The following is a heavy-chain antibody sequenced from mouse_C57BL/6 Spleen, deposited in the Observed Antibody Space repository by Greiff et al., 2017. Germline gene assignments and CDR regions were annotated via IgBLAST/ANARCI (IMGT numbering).Heavy chain of an antibody. J-gene: IGHJ4*01. CDR2: ISNGGGST. CDR1: GFTFSDYY. CDR3: ARQLTEGAMDY. Sequence: DVKLVESGGGLVQPGGSLKLSCAASGFTFSDYYMYWVRQTPEKRLEWVAYISNGGGSTYYPDTVKGRFTIYRDNAKNTLYLQMSRLKSEDTAMYYCARQLTEGAMDYWGQGTSVTVSS. V-gene: IGHV5-12*01. D-gene: IGHD4-1*01.